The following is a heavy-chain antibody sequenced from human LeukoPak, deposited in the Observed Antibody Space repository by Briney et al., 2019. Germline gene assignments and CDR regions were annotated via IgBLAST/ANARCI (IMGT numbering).Heavy chain of an antibody. D-gene: IGHD3-9*01. CDR1: GGSFSGYY. Sequence: PSETLSLTCAVYGGSFSGYYWSWIRQPPGKGLEWIGEINHSGSTNYNPSLKSRVTISVDTSKNQFSLKLSSVTAADTAVYYCGRGVLRYLRSMNWLDPWGQGTLVTVSS. V-gene: IGHV4-34*01. J-gene: IGHJ5*02. CDR3: GRGVLRYLRSMNWLDP. CDR2: INHSGST.